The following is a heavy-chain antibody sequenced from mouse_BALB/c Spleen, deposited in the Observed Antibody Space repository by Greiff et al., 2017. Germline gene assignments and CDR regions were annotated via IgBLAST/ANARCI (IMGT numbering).Heavy chain of an antibody. CDR1: GFTFSSYA. CDR2: ISSGGST. D-gene: IGHD2-10*02. CDR3: ARSTYGNSFDY. J-gene: IGHJ2*01. Sequence: EVKLVESGGGLVKPGGSLKLSCAASGFTFSSYAMSWVRQTPEKRLEWVASISSGGSTYYPDSVKGRFTISRDNARNILYLQMSSLRSEDTAMYYCARSTYGNSFDYWGQGTTLTVSS. V-gene: IGHV5-6-5*01.